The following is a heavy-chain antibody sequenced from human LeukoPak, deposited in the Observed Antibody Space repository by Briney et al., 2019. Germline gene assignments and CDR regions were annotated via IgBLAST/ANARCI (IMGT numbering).Heavy chain of an antibody. V-gene: IGHV3-23*01. D-gene: IGHD3-22*01. J-gene: IGHJ4*02. CDR1: GFTFSSYA. Sequence: GGSLRLSCAASGFTFSSYAMSWVRQAPGKGLEWVSAISGSGGSTYYADSVKGRFTISRDNSKNTLYLQMNSLRAEDTAVYYCAKDDHYYDSSGLIDYWGQETLVTVSS. CDR3: AKDDHYYDSSGLIDY. CDR2: ISGSGGST.